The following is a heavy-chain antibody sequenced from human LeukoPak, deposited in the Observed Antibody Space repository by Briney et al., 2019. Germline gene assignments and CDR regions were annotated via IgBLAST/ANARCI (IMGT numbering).Heavy chain of an antibody. CDR1: GFTFSSYA. CDR3: AKDKEPDYYGSGSYYEYYFDY. D-gene: IGHD3-10*01. J-gene: IGHJ4*02. V-gene: IGHV3-23*01. CDR2: ISGSGGST. Sequence: PGGSLRLSCAASGFTFSSYAMSWVRQAPGKGLEWVSAISGSGGSTYYADSVKGRFTISRDNSKNTLYLQMNSLRAEDTAVYYCAKDKEPDYYGSGSYYEYYFDYWGQGTLVTVSS.